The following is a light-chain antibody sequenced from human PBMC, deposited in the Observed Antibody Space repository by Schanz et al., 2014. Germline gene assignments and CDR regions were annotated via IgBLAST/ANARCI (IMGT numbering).Light chain of an antibody. CDR2: DNN. CDR3: ATWDSSLSAGV. CDR1: SSNIANNY. J-gene: IGLJ2*01. V-gene: IGLV1-51*01. Sequence: QSVLTQPPSVSAAPGQMVTISCSGSSSNIANNYVSWYQQLPGTAPKLLIYDNNKRPSGIPDRFSGSKSGTSATLGITGLQTGDDADYYCATWDSSLSAGVFGGGTKLTVL.